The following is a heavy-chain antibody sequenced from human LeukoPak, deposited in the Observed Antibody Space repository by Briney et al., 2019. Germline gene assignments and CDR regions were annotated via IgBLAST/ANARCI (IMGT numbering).Heavy chain of an antibody. J-gene: IGHJ4*02. Sequence: SETLSRTCAVYGGSFSGYYWSWIRQPLGKGLEWIGEINHSGSTNYNPSLKSRVTISVDTSKNQFSLKLSSVTAADTAVYYCARVGYYGSGKYFDYWGQGTLVTVSS. D-gene: IGHD3-10*01. CDR1: GGSFSGYY. CDR3: ARVGYYGSGKYFDY. CDR2: INHSGST. V-gene: IGHV4-34*01.